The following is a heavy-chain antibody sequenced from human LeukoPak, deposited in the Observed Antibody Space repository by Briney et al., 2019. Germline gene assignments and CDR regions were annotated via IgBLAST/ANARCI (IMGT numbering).Heavy chain of an antibody. D-gene: IGHD3-22*01. CDR1: GYTFTSYD. CDR3: ARGFNRYYYDSSAYNWD. V-gene: IGHV1-8*01. CDR2: MNPNSGNT. J-gene: IGHJ4*02. Sequence: SSVKVSCKASGYTFTSYDINWVRQATGQGLEWMGWMNPNSGNTGYAQKFQGRVTMTRNTSISTAYMELSSLRFEDTAVYYCARGFNRYYYDSSAYNWDWGQGTLVTVSS.